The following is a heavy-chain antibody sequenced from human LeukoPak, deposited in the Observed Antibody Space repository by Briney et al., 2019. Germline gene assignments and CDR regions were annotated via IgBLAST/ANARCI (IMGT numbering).Heavy chain of an antibody. V-gene: IGHV4-59*01. CDR2: IYYSGST. Sequence: SETLSLTCTVSGRSISSYYWSWIRQPPGKGLEWIGYIYYSGSTNYNPSLKSRVTISVDTSKNQFSLKLSSVTAADTAVYYCAGGFDWGSNDYWGQGTLVTVSS. CDR3: AGGFDWGSNDY. CDR1: GRSISSYY. D-gene: IGHD3-16*01. J-gene: IGHJ4*02.